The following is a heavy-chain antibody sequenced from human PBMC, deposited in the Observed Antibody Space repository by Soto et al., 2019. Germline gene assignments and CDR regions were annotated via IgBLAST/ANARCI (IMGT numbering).Heavy chain of an antibody. CDR3: AKDREVGTYYFDY. CDR2: ISYDGSNK. Sequence: GGSLRLSCAASGFTFSSYGMHWVRQAPGKGLEWVAVISYDGSNKYYADSVKGRFTISRDNSKNTLYLQMNSLRAEDTAVYYCAKDREVGTYYFDYWGQGTLVTVSS. CDR1: GFTFSSYG. D-gene: IGHD1-26*01. V-gene: IGHV3-30*18. J-gene: IGHJ4*02.